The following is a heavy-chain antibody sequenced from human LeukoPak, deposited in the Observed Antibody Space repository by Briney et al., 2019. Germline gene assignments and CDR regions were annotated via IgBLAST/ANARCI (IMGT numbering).Heavy chain of an antibody. D-gene: IGHD4-23*01. V-gene: IGHV4-59*01. J-gene: IGHJ2*01. CDR1: GGSISGYY. Sequence: SETLSLTCTVSGGSISGYYWSWIRQPPGKGLEWIGYIYYSGSTNYNPSLKSRVTISVDTSKNQFSLKLSSVTAADTAVYYCARDGAPDYCGNSGWYFDLSGRGTLVTVSS. CDR3: ARDGAPDYCGNSGWYFDL. CDR2: IYYSGST.